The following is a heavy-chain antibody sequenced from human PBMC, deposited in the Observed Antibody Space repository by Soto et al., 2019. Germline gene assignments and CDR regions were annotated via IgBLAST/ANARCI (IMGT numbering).Heavy chain of an antibody. V-gene: IGHV1-18*01. Sequence: QVQLVQSGPEVKKPGASVKVSCEASGYTFTTSGISWVRQAPGQRLEWMGWISTYNGDTNSAQKFQGRVTMTADTSTGTVYMELMSLKSDDTAVYYCARQGSWPYYYYGLDVWGQGTTVTVSS. D-gene: IGHD1-26*01. CDR2: ISTYNGDT. CDR3: ARQGSWPYYYYGLDV. CDR1: GYTFTTSG. J-gene: IGHJ6*02.